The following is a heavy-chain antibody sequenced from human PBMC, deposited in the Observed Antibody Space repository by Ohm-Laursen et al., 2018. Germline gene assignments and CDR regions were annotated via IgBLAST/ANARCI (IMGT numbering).Heavy chain of an antibody. V-gene: IGHV3-7*03. D-gene: IGHD5-24*01. J-gene: IGHJ3*02. Sequence: SLRLSCTASGFIFSNYWMTWVRQAPGKGLEWVAHIKQDGSEKYYVDSVKGRFTISRDNAKNSLYLQMNSLRAEDTALYYCAKDRGDGYNQGAFDIWGQGTMVTVSS. CDR2: IKQDGSEK. CDR3: AKDRGDGYNQGAFDI. CDR1: GFIFSNYW.